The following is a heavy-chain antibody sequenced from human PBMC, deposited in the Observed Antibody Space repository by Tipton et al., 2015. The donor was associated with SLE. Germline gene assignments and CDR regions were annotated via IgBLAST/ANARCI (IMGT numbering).Heavy chain of an antibody. J-gene: IGHJ4*02. Sequence: SLRLSCAASGFTFSSYSMNWVRQAPGKGLEWVSYISSSSSTIYYADSVKGRFTISRDNAKNSLYLQMNSLRAEDTAVYYCAKAFHDFWSGLDYWGQGTLVTVSS. V-gene: IGHV3-48*01. CDR3: AKAFHDFWSGLDY. D-gene: IGHD3-3*01. CDR1: GFTFSSYS. CDR2: ISSSSSTI.